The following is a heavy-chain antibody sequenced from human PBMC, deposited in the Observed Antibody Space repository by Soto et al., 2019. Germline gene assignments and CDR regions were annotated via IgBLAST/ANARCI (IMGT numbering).Heavy chain of an antibody. CDR1: GFTFNNYA. CDR2: ISGGGDTT. J-gene: IGHJ4*02. D-gene: IGHD3-10*01. V-gene: IGHV3-23*01. Sequence: EVQLLESGGGLVQPGGSLRLSCAASGFTFNNYAMTWVRQAPGKGLEWVSAISGGGDTTSYADSVKGRFTVSRDGSKNTLYLQMSSMRDEETALYYCANGRGGSGSLTPRVDFWGQGTLVTVSS. CDR3: ANGRGGSGSLTPRVDF.